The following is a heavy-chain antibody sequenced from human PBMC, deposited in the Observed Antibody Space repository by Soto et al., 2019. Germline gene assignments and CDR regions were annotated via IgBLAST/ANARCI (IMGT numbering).Heavy chain of an antibody. CDR2: IIPILGIA. D-gene: IGHD6-13*01. J-gene: IGHJ5*02. CDR1: GGTFSSYT. CDR3: ARDRGSSSWYRYNWFDP. V-gene: IGHV1-69*08. Sequence: QVQLVQSGAEVKKPGSSVKVSCKASGGTFSSYTISWVRQAPGQGLEWMGRIIPILGIANYAQKFQGRVTITADKSTSTADMELSSLRSEDTAVYYCARDRGSSSWYRYNWFDPWGQGTLVTVSS.